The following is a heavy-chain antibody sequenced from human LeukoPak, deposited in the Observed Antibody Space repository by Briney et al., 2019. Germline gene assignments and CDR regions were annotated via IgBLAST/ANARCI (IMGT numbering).Heavy chain of an antibody. CDR1: GFIFSNFD. J-gene: IGHJ4*02. Sequence: GRSLRLSCAASGFIFSNFDMHWVRQAPGKGLEYVSSISAGGRSTYYAASVKGRFTISRDAVKDTLYLQMGSVRIEDTAVYYCARGGLESPWSGYNAPDFWGQGTLVAVSS. CDR3: ARGGLESPWSGYNAPDF. V-gene: IGHV3-64*02. D-gene: IGHD3-3*01. CDR2: ISAGGRST.